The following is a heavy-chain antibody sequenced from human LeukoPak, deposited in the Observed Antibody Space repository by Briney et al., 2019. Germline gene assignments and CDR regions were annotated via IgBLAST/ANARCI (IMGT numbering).Heavy chain of an antibody. J-gene: IGHJ5*02. Sequence: ASAKVSCKASGYTFTGYYLHWVRQAPGQGLEWMGWINPNSGGTNYAHKFQGRVTVTRDTSISTAYMELSRLRSDDTAVYYCARSGSYAYNWFDPWGQGTLVTVSS. CDR1: GYTFTGYY. CDR3: ARSGSYAYNWFDP. D-gene: IGHD1-26*01. CDR2: INPNSGGT. V-gene: IGHV1-2*02.